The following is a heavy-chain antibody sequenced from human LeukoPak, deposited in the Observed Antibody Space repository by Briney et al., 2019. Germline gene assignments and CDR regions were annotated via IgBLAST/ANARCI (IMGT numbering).Heavy chain of an antibody. V-gene: IGHV3-30*04. Sequence: GGSLRLSCAASGFTFSSYAMHWVRQAPGKGLEWVAVISYDGSNKYYADSVKGRFTISRDNSKNTLYLQMNCLRAEDTAVYYCARVALRYCGGDCYPDDYWGQGTLVTVSS. CDR2: ISYDGSNK. D-gene: IGHD2-21*02. J-gene: IGHJ4*02. CDR3: ARVALRYCGGDCYPDDY. CDR1: GFTFSSYA.